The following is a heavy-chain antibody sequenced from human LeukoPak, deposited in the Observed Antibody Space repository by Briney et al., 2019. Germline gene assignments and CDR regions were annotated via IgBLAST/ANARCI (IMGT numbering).Heavy chain of an antibody. J-gene: IGHJ4*02. CDR1: GGSFSSGSYY. CDR3: ARGGLGATFDY. CDR2: IYYSGST. V-gene: IGHV4-61*01. Sequence: SETLSLTCTVSGGSFSSGSYYWSWIGQPPGTGLEWVGYIYYSGSTNYNPSLKSRVTISVDTSKNQFSLKLSSVTAADTAVYYCARGGLGATFDYWGQGTLVTVSS. D-gene: IGHD1-26*01.